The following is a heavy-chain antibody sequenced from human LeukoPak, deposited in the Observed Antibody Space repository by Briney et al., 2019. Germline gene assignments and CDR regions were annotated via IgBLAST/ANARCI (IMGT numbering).Heavy chain of an antibody. CDR2: ISSGSSYI. D-gene: IGHD3-3*02. J-gene: IGHJ4*02. CDR1: GFSVSSNY. Sequence: GGSLRLSCAASGFSVSSNYLAWVRQAPGKGLEWVSSISSGSSYIYYGDSVKGRFTISRDNANNSLYLQMNSLRADDTAVYYCARGILDFWGQGTLVTVSS. CDR3: ARGILDF. V-gene: IGHV3-21*01.